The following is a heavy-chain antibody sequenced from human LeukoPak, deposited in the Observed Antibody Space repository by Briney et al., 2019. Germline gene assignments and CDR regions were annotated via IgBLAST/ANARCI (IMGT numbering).Heavy chain of an antibody. CDR1: GFTFSSYG. D-gene: IGHD2-15*01. J-gene: IGHJ4*02. CDR2: IRYDGNNK. V-gene: IGHV3-30*02. Sequence: GGSLRLSCAASGFTFSSYGMHWVRQAPGKGLEWVAFIRYDGNNKYYADSVKGRFTISRDNSKNTLYLQMNSLRAEDTAVYYCAKDWELGQRRIVVVVAAPTLFDYWGQGTLVTVSS. CDR3: AKDWELGQRRIVVVVAAPTLFDY.